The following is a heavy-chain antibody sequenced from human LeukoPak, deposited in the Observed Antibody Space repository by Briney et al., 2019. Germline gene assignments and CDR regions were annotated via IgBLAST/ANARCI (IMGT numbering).Heavy chain of an antibody. V-gene: IGHV4-34*01. D-gene: IGHD2-2*01. CDR2: INHSGST. CDR1: GGSFSGYY. Sequence: SETLSLTCAVYGGSFSGYYWSWIRQPPGKGLEWIGEINHSGSTSYNPSLKSRVTISVDTSKNQFSLKLSSVTAADTAVYYCARGAYIVVVPAAPCGMDVWGQGTTVTVS. CDR3: ARGAYIVVVPAAPCGMDV. J-gene: IGHJ6*02.